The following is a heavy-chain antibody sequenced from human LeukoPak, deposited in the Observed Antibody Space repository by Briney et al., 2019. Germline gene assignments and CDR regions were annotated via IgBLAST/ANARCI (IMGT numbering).Heavy chain of an antibody. CDR1: GGSISSSSYY. CDR3: ARQESSSYDFDS. V-gene: IGHV4-39*01. D-gene: IGHD6-6*01. Sequence: SETLSLTCTVSGGSISSSSYYWGWIRQPPGKGLEWIGSIYYSGSTYYNPSRKSRVTISVDTSKNQSSLKLSSVTAADTAVYYCARQESSSYDFDSWGQGTLVTVSS. CDR2: IYYSGST. J-gene: IGHJ4*02.